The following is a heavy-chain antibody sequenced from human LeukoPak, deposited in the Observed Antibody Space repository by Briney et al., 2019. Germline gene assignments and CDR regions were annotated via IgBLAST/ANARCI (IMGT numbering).Heavy chain of an antibody. D-gene: IGHD5-24*01. V-gene: IGHV4-31*03. CDR1: GGSINNGGYY. CDR3: ARNRDGYNSFDY. CDR2: IYYSGSS. J-gene: IGHJ4*02. Sequence: SETLSLTCTVSGGSINNGGYYWSWIRQHPGKGLEWIGYIYYSGSSYYNPSLRSRVTISVDTSKNHFSLKLSSVTAADTAVYYCARNRDGYNSFDYWGRGILVTVSS.